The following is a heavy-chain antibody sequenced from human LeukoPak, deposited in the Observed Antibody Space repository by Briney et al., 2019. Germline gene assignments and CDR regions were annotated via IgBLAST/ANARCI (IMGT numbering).Heavy chain of an antibody. CDR1: GGSISGSSYY. CDR2: IYYSGST. Sequence: PSETLSLTCNVSGGSISGSSYYWGWIRQPPGKGLEWIGSIYYSGSTYYNPSLKSRVTISVDTSKNQFSLKLSSVTAADTAVYYCARPVCSSTSCYKEGNWFDPWGQGTLVTVSS. D-gene: IGHD2-2*02. CDR3: ARPVCSSTSCYKEGNWFDP. J-gene: IGHJ5*02. V-gene: IGHV4-39*01.